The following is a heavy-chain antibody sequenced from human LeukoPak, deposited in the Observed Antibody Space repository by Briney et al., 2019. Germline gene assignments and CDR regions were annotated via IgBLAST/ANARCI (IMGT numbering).Heavy chain of an antibody. V-gene: IGHV3-48*03. Sequence: PGGSLRLSCAASRFTFRNYEMNWVRQAPGKGLEWVSYISSSGNTINYADSVKGRFTISRDNAKNMLYLQMHSLRAEDTAVYYCARTATDAFDIWGQGTMVTVSS. CDR3: ARTATDAFDI. D-gene: IGHD2-21*02. CDR2: ISSSGNTI. CDR1: RFTFRNYE. J-gene: IGHJ3*02.